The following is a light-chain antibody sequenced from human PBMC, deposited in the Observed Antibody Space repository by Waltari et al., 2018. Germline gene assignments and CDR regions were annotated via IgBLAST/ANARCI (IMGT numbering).Light chain of an antibody. CDR1: QSHSKH. CDR3: QHYVTLPAT. V-gene: IGKV3-20*01. CDR2: EAS. Sequence: IVLTQSPGTLSLPPGEKATLSCSTRQSHSKHLAWYQQKPGQAPRLLIYEASRRDTGIPDRFIGSGSGTDFSLTISRLEPEDFAVYYCQHYVTLPATFGQGTRVELK. J-gene: IGKJ1*01.